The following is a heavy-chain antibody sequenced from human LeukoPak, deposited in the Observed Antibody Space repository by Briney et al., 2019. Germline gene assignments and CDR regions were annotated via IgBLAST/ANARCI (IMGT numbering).Heavy chain of an antibody. CDR1: GYTFTGYY. J-gene: IGHJ4*02. D-gene: IGHD5-18*01. V-gene: IGHV1-2*02. CDR3: ARDYVDTAMVDY. Sequence: ASVTVSCKASGYTFTGYYMHWVRQAPGQGLEWMGWINPNSGGTNYAQKFQGRVTMTRDTSISTAYMELSRLRSDDTAVYYCARDYVDTAMVDYWGQGTLVTVSS. CDR2: INPNSGGT.